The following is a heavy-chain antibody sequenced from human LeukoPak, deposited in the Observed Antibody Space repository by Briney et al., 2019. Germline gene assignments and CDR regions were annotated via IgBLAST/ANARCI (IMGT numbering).Heavy chain of an antibody. CDR1: GGSIRSYY. D-gene: IGHD6-13*01. V-gene: IGHV4-59*08. CDR3: ARRSGWLKAFDI. Sequence: SETLSLTCTVSGGSIRSYYWSWIRQPPGKGLEWIGYIYYSGSTNYTPSLKSRVTISVDTSKNQFSLKLSSVTAADTAVYYCARRSGWLKAFDIWGQGTMVTVSS. CDR2: IYYSGST. J-gene: IGHJ3*02.